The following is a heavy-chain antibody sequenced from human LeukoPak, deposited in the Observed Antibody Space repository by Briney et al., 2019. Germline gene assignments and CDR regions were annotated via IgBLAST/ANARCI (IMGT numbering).Heavy chain of an antibody. V-gene: IGHV3-9*01. J-gene: IGHJ4*02. CDR3: AKDGPLPYTSTWFGRHFLQY. Sequence: PGGSPRLSCAASGFTFDDYAMHWVRQAPGKGLEWVSGISWNSGSIGYADSVKGRFTISRDNSKNTVDLQLDSLRAEDTALYYCAKDGPLPYTSTWFGRHFLQYWGQGTLVTVSS. CDR2: ISWNSGSI. CDR1: GFTFDDYA. D-gene: IGHD6-13*01.